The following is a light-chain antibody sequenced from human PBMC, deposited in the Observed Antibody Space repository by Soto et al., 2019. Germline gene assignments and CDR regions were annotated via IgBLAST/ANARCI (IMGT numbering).Light chain of an antibody. CDR2: DVN. V-gene: IGLV2-11*01. J-gene: IGLJ7*01. Sequence: QSVLTQPRSVSGSPGQSVKISCTGTSSDVGGYNYVSWYQHHPGKAPKLMIYDVNKRPSGVPDRFSGSKSGNTASLTISGLQAEDEADYYCCSYAGSYTLIFGGGTQLTVL. CDR1: SSDVGGYNY. CDR3: CSYAGSYTLI.